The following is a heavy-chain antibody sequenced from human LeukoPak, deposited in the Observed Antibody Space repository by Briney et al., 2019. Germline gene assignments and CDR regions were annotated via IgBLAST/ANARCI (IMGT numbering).Heavy chain of an antibody. Sequence: SETLSLTCTVSGGSVSSGSYSWSWIRQPPGKGLEWIGYIYYSGSTNYNPSLKSRVTISVDTSKNQFSLKLSSVTAADTAVYYCARYCSRGSCSSGFDIWGQGTMVTVSS. V-gene: IGHV4-61*01. CDR1: GGSVSSGSYS. D-gene: IGHD2-15*01. J-gene: IGHJ3*02. CDR2: IYYSGST. CDR3: ARYCSRGSCSSGFDI.